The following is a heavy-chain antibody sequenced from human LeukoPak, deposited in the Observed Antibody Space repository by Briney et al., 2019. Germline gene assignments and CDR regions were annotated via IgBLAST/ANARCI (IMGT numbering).Heavy chain of an antibody. Sequence: GGSLTLSCAASGLTFSIYAMSWVRQAPGKGLEWVSAISGSGGSTYYADSVKGRFTISRDNSKNTLYLQMNSLRAEDTAVYFCAKGGVATIWFALVWGQGTLVTASS. CDR3: AKGGVATIWFALV. V-gene: IGHV3-23*01. CDR1: GLTFSIYA. CDR2: ISGSGGST. J-gene: IGHJ4*02. D-gene: IGHD5-12*01.